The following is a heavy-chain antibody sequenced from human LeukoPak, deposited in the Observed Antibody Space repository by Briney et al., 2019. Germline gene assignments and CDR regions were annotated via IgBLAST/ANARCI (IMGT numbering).Heavy chain of an antibody. Sequence: PGGSLILSCAASGFTFSSYAMSWVRQAPGKGLEWVSAISGSGGSTYYADSVKGRFTISRDNSKNTLYLQMNSLRAEDTAVYYCAKDRQLYYYDSSGYYGGPGDYWGQGTLVTVSS. CDR3: AKDRQLYYYDSSGYYGGPGDY. CDR2: ISGSGGST. D-gene: IGHD3-22*01. J-gene: IGHJ4*02. CDR1: GFTFSSYA. V-gene: IGHV3-23*01.